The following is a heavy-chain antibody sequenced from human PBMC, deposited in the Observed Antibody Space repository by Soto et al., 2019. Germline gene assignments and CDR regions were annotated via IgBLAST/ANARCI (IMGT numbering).Heavy chain of an antibody. CDR1: GARLTEVS. CDR3: VVAGYWT. CDR2: FDVTQRKT. D-gene: IGHD2-8*02. J-gene: IGHJ4*02. V-gene: IGHV1-24*01. Sequence: QVQVVQSGAEVKKPGASVEVSCKVSGARLTEVSLQWVRQGPGGRLQWMGGFDVTQRKTVYAQDFQGRVTMTDDTSANTANMQLSGLRSEDTAVYYCVVAGYWTWGQGALVTVSS.